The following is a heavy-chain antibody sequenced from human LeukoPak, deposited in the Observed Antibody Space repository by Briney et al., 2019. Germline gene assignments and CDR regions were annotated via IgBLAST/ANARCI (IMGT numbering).Heavy chain of an antibody. D-gene: IGHD6-19*01. Sequence: GASVKVSCKASGYTFTSYGISWVRQAPGQGLEWMGWISAYNGNTNYAQKLQGRVTMTTDTSTSTAYMELRSLRSDDTAMYYCARLWIAVASKLISFDYWGQGTLVTVSS. V-gene: IGHV1-18*01. CDR2: ISAYNGNT. J-gene: IGHJ4*02. CDR3: ARLWIAVASKLISFDY. CDR1: GYTFTSYG.